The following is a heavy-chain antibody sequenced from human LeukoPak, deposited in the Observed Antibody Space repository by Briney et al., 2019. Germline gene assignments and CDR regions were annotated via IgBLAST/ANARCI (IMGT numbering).Heavy chain of an antibody. V-gene: IGHV4-59*08. CDR2: GHYTGRS. J-gene: IGHJ4*02. Sequence: SETLSLTCTVSGASISTHYWSWIRQPPGKGLEWIGFGHYTGRSNYDPSLKSRVTISVDTSKNQGALKLSSVTAADTAVYYCARYDNSGYYSLDYWGQGALVTVSS. CDR3: ARYDNSGYYSLDY. CDR1: GASISTHY. D-gene: IGHD3-22*01.